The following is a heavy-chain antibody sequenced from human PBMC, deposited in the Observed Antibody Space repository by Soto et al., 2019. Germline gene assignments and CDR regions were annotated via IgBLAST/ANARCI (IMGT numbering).Heavy chain of an antibody. CDR2: IIPNHGIA. V-gene: IGHV1-69*02. D-gene: IGHD3-10*01. J-gene: IGHJ6*02. Sequence: QVQLVQSGAEVKKPGSSVKVSCKASGGTFSSYTISWVRQSPGQGLEWLGRIIPNHGIANYAQKFQGRGTITAHKSTGRACMELGSLRSEDTAVYYCASDYGSGSYYYYGMDVWGQGATVTVSS. CDR1: GGTFSSYT. CDR3: ASDYGSGSYYYYGMDV.